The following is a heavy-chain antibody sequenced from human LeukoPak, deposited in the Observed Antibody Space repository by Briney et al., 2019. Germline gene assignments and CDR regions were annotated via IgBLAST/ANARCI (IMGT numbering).Heavy chain of an antibody. Sequence: SETLSLTCTVSGGSISSYYWSWIRQPPGKGLEWIGSIYHSGSTYYNPSLKSRVTISVDTSKNQCSLKLSSVTAADTAVYYCAREVQYYFDYWGQGTLVTVSS. CDR1: GGSISSYY. J-gene: IGHJ4*02. CDR2: IYHSGST. CDR3: AREVQYYFDY. V-gene: IGHV4-38-2*02.